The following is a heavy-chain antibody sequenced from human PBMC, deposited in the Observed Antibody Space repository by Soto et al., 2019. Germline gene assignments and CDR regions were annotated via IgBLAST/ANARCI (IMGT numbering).Heavy chain of an antibody. CDR1: GFSLSTSGVG. CDR3: AHRPSYCSGGSCYSGFDY. D-gene: IGHD2-15*01. Sequence: QITFKESGPTLVKPTQTLTLTCTFSGFSLSTSGVGVGWFRQPPGKALESLALIYWDDDKRYSPSLKSRLTITKDTSKNQVVLTMTNMDPVDTATYYCAHRPSYCSGGSCYSGFDYWGQGTLVTVSS. CDR2: IYWDDDK. V-gene: IGHV2-5*02. J-gene: IGHJ4*02.